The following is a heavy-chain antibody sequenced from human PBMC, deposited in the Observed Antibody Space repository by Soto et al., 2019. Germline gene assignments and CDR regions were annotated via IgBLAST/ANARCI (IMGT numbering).Heavy chain of an antibody. Sequence: EVQLLESGGGLVQPGGSLRLSCAVSGFAFRTYAMSWVRQAPGKGLEWVSAISGSDDNTHYADSVKGRFTISRDKSNNTLYLQMNSLTVEDTAVYYCTKGVGIYWGQGTLVTVSS. CDR2: ISGSDDNT. D-gene: IGHD6-13*01. CDR1: GFAFRTYA. V-gene: IGHV3-23*01. J-gene: IGHJ4*02. CDR3: TKGVGIY.